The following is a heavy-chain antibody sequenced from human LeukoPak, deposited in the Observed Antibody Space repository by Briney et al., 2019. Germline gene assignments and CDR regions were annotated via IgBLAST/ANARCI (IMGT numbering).Heavy chain of an antibody. D-gene: IGHD2-2*02. CDR3: AKKSHYMSTLYFFDG. V-gene: IGHV3-23*01. Sequence: LPRGSLRLSCAASGFTFSSYWMSWVRQAPGKGLEWVSAVSATGDMTWYADSVKGRFTVSRDNSKNTLYLQMNSLRAEDTAVYYCAKKSHYMSTLYFFDGWGQGTLVTVSS. CDR1: GFTFSSYW. J-gene: IGHJ4*02. CDR2: VSATGDMT.